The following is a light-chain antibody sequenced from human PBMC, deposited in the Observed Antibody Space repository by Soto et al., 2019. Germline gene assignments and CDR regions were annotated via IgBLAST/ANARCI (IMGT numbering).Light chain of an antibody. J-gene: IGKJ4*01. CDR1: QGISSH. Sequence: DLQLTQSPSFLSASVGDRVSITCRASQGISSHLAWYQQKPGKAPKLLIYAASTFQSGVPSRFSGTGYGTEFTLTISSLQPEEFATYYCQQLNSYPVTFGGGTKVEIK. CDR3: QQLNSYPVT. V-gene: IGKV1-9*01. CDR2: AAS.